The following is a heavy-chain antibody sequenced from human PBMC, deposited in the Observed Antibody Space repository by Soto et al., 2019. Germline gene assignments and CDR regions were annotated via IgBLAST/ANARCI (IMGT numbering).Heavy chain of an antibody. CDR2: LISNGDIT. V-gene: IGHV3-23*01. Sequence: DVPLLESGGNLVQPGGSLRLSCAASGFTFSNYAMSWVRQAPGKGLNWVSSLISNGDITYYADSVKGRFTISRDNSKNTLYLQMNGLRVDDTAIYFCAKHVSSSWRYYFDHWGQGTLVTVSS. J-gene: IGHJ4*02. CDR3: AKHVSSSWRYYFDH. D-gene: IGHD6-13*01. CDR1: GFTFSNYA.